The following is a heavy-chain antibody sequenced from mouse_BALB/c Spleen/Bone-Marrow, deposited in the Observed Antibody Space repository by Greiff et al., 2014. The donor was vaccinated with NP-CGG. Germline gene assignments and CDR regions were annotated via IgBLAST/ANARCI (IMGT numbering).Heavy chain of an antibody. CDR2: IHPNSGNT. J-gene: IGHJ1*01. Sequence: QVQLQQSGSVLVRPGTSVNLSCKAYGFTFTSSWMHWAKQRPGQGLEWIGDIHPNSGNTYYNEKFKGKATLTVDSSSSTAYVDLSSLTSEDSAVYFCARSYRFWYFDVWGAGTTVTVSS. V-gene: IGHV1S130*01. CDR3: ARSYRFWYFDV. CDR1: GFTFTSSW. D-gene: IGHD2-14*01.